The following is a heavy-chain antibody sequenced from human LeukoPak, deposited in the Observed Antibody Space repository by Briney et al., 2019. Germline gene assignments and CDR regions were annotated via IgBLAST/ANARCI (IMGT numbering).Heavy chain of an antibody. CDR1: GFTFSSYA. D-gene: IGHD3-3*01. CDR3: AKDRFLEWFPDWFDP. J-gene: IGHJ5*02. V-gene: IGHV3-23*01. CDR2: ISGSGGST. Sequence: GGSLRLSCAASGFTFSSYAMSWVRQAPGKGLEWVSAISGSGGSTYYADSVKGRFTISRDNSKNTLYLRMNSLRAEDTAVYYCAKDRFLEWFPDWFDPWGQGTLVTVSS.